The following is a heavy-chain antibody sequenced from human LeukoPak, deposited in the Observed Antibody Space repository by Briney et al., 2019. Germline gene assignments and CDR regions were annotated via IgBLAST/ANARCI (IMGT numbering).Heavy chain of an antibody. V-gene: IGHV3-23*01. Sequence: GGSLRLSCAASGFTFSNYVMIWVRQAPGKGLEGVSSAGGTDGTTHYADSVKDGVTISSDNSKTTLYLQMNSLRPEDTAVYYCAKALGNRAYPAKYSTFHCGGQGTLVTVSS. CDR3: AKALGNRAYPAKYSTFHC. CDR1: GFTFSNYV. D-gene: IGHD5-18*01. CDR2: AGGTDGTT. J-gene: IGHJ4*02.